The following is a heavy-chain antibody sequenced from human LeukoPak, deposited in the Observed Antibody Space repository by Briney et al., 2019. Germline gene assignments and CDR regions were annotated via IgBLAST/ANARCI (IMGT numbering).Heavy chain of an antibody. CDR2: IYYSGST. CDR3: ARHGYSSGSGYFDL. Sequence: PSETLSLTCTVSGGSISSYYWSWIRQPPGKGLEWIGYIYYSGSTYYNPSLKSRVTISVDTSKNQFSLKLTSVTAADTAVYYCARHGYSSGSGYFDLWGRGTLVTVSS. CDR1: GGSISSYY. D-gene: IGHD5-18*01. V-gene: IGHV4-59*08. J-gene: IGHJ2*01.